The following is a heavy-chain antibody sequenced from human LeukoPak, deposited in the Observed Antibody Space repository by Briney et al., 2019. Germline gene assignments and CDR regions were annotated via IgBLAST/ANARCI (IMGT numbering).Heavy chain of an antibody. V-gene: IGHV3-74*01. CDR1: GFTFSSYW. Sequence: GGFLRLSSAVSGFTFSSYWMHWVRQAPGKGLVWVSRIDRDGSRINYADSVKGRFTISRDNGKNTLFLQMNSLRAEDAAVYYCVRGNDYGGPHYWGQGTLVTVSS. CDR2: IDRDGSRI. J-gene: IGHJ4*02. D-gene: IGHD4-23*01. CDR3: VRGNDYGGPHY.